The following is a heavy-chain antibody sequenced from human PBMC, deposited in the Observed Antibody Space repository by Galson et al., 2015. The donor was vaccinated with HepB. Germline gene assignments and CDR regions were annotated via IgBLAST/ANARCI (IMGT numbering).Heavy chain of an antibody. J-gene: IGHJ4*02. D-gene: IGHD3-22*01. Sequence: SVKVSCKASGSTLTNYGFSWVRQAPGQGLEWMGWISAYNGNTNYAQKLQGRVTMTTDTSTSTAYMELRSLRSDDTAVYYCARALSDSYDTSCGPFDYWGQGTLVTVSS. CDR2: ISAYNGNT. CDR1: GSTLTNYG. V-gene: IGHV1-18*04. CDR3: ARALSDSYDTSCGPFDY.